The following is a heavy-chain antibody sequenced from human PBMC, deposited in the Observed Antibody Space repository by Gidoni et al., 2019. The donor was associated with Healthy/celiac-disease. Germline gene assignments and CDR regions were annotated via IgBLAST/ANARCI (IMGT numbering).Heavy chain of an antibody. D-gene: IGHD2-8*01. CDR2: IIPIFGTA. Sequence: QVQLVQSGAEVKKPGSSVKVSCKASGGTFSSYAISWVRQAPGQGLEWMGGIIPIFGTANYGQKVQGRGTITADESTSTAYMELGSLRSEDTAVYYCARASWGMVSQPYYYYYGMDVWGQGTTVTVSS. V-gene: IGHV1-69*01. J-gene: IGHJ6*02. CDR1: GGTFSSYA. CDR3: ARASWGMVSQPYYYYYGMDV.